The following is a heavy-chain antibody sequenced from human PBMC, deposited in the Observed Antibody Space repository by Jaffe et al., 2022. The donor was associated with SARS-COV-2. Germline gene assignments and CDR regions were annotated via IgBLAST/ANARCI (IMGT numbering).Heavy chain of an antibody. CDR3: ARGHVQLLGGMDV. CDR1: GGSISSGSYY. CDR2: IYTSGST. J-gene: IGHJ6*02. V-gene: IGHV4-61*02. Sequence: QVQLQESGPGLVKPSQTLSLTCTVSGGSISSGSYYWSWIRQPAGKGLEWIGRIYTSGSTNYNPSLKSRVTISVDTSKNQFSLKLSSVTAADTAVYYCARGHVQLLGGMDVWGQGTTVTVSS. D-gene: IGHD3-10*01.